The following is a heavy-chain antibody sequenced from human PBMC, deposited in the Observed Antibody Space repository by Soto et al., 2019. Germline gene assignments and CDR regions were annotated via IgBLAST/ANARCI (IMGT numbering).Heavy chain of an antibody. V-gene: IGHV4-39*07. CDR3: ARVPSPFDYYYAMDV. D-gene: IGHD3-16*01. CDR2: IYYSGST. Sequence: XETLSLTCTVAGCSISSSSYYWGWIRQPPGKGLEWIGSIYYSGSTYYNPSLKSRLTMSLDASQNQFSLKLNSLTDADTAVYFCARVPSPFDYYYAMDVWGQGTTVTVSS. CDR1: GCSISSSSYY. J-gene: IGHJ6*02.